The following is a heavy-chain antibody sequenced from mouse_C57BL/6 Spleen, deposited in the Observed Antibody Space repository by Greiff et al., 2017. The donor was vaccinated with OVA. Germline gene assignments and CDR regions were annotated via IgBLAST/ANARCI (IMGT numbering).Heavy chain of an antibody. V-gene: IGHV1-50*01. D-gene: IGHD1-1*01. Sequence: QVQLQQPGAELVKPGASVKLSCKASGYTFTSYWMQWVKQRPGQGLEWIGAIDPSDSYTNYNQKFKGKATLTVDTSSSTAYMQLSCLPSEDSAFYYCARPPYYYGSSRYAMDYWGQGTSVTVSS. CDR1: GYTFTSYW. J-gene: IGHJ4*01. CDR2: IDPSDSYT. CDR3: ARPPYYYGSSRYAMDY.